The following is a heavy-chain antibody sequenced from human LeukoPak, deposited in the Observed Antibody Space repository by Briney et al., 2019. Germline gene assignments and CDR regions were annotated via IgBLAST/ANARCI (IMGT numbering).Heavy chain of an antibody. Sequence: ASVKVSCKASGYTFTSYGISWVRQAPGQGLEWMGWISAYNGNTNYAQKLQGRVTTTTDTSTSTAYMELRSLRSDDTAVYYCARDLHTRTRHYYYGMDVWGQGTTVTVSS. V-gene: IGHV1-18*01. CDR3: ARDLHTRTRHYYYGMDV. CDR1: GYTFTSYG. D-gene: IGHD1-1*01. CDR2: ISAYNGNT. J-gene: IGHJ6*02.